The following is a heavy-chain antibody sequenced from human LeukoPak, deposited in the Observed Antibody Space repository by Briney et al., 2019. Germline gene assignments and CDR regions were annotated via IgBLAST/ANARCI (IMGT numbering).Heavy chain of an antibody. V-gene: IGHV3-21*01. J-gene: IGHJ4*02. CDR3: LLQMTYGELSDPDF. D-gene: IGHD3-16*02. Sequence: GGSLRLSCAASGFTLSSLAMHWVRQAPGKGLEWVSSSGTRSGTKYYADSVMGRFTISRDSAMNSVSLQINSLRAEDTAVYYCLLQMTYGELSDPDFRGQGTLVTVPS. CDR1: GFTLSSLA. CDR2: SGTRSGTK.